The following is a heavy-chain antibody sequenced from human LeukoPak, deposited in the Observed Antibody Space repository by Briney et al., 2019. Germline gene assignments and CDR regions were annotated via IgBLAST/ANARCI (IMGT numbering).Heavy chain of an antibody. CDR2: VNPTSGGT. D-gene: IGHD3-10*01. J-gene: IGHJ5*02. Sequence: ASVKVSCKASGYTFTGYYMHWVRQAPGQGLEWMGWVNPTSGGTNYAQKFQGRVTMTRDTSISTAYMELSRLRSDDTAVYYCARGGSYYYGSGSYYWFDPWGQGTLVTVSS. V-gene: IGHV1-2*02. CDR1: GYTFTGYY. CDR3: ARGGSYYYGSGSYYWFDP.